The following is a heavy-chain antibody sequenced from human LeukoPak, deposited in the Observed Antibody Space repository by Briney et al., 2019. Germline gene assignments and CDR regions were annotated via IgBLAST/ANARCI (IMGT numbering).Heavy chain of an antibody. CDR3: ATCRDEFGDYGFTS. J-gene: IGHJ5*02. V-gene: IGHV4-39*07. CDR2: IYFSGST. CDR1: GGSISSSSHY. D-gene: IGHD4-17*01. Sequence: KSSETLSLTCTVFGGSISSSSHYWGWIRQPPGEGLEWIGSIYFSGSTYYNPSLKSRVTFSVDTSKNLFSLKLTSLTAADTAVYYCATCRDEFGDYGFTSWGQGTLVTVSS.